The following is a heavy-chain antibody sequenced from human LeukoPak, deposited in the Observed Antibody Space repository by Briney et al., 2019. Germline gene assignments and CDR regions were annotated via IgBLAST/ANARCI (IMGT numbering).Heavy chain of an antibody. CDR2: INAGNGNT. D-gene: IGHD4-17*01. Sequence: GASVKVSCKASGYTFTSYAMHWVRQAPGQRLEWMGWINAGNGNTKYSQKFQGRVTITRDTSASTAYMELSSLRSEDTAVYYCARPYGDYVAFDIWGQGTMVTVS. V-gene: IGHV1-3*01. J-gene: IGHJ3*02. CDR3: ARPYGDYVAFDI. CDR1: GYTFTSYA.